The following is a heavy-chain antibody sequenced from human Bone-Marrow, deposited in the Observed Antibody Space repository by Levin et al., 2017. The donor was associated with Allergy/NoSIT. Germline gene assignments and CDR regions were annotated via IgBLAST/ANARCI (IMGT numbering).Heavy chain of an antibody. CDR2: ISIGGTTV. D-gene: IGHD3-22*01. Sequence: PGGSLRLSCATSGFTFRSYSLDWVRQAPGKGLEWIAYISIGGTTVHYTDSVKGRFTISRDDAENSIYLQMNSLRAEDTAVYYCTRDQGYHYDRFDYWGQGTLVTVSS. J-gene: IGHJ4*02. V-gene: IGHV3-48*01. CDR1: GFTFRSYS. CDR3: TRDQGYHYDRFDY.